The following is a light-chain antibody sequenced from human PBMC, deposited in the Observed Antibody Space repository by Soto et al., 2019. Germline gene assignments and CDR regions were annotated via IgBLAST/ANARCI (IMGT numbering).Light chain of an antibody. CDR2: ATS. CDR1: QTFSNS. Sequence: EIVLTQSPGTLSLSPGERATLSCRASQTFSNSFLSWFQQIPGQAPRLLIYATSTRATGIPARFSGSGSGTEFTLTISSLQSEDFAVYYCQHYNNWPLTFGGGTKVDIK. CDR3: QHYNNWPLT. J-gene: IGKJ4*01. V-gene: IGKV3-15*01.